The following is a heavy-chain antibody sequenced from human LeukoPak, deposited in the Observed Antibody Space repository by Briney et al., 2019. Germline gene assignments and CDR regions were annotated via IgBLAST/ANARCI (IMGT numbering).Heavy chain of an antibody. CDR3: ARLAYYDSSGYHLDY. J-gene: IGHJ4*02. CDR1: GYSLTSYW. D-gene: IGHD3-22*01. Sequence: GESLKIPCKSSGYSLTSYWIAWVRQMPGKGLEWMGIVYLGDSDTRYSPSFQGQVTFSADKSITTAYLHWSSLKASDTAMYYCARLAYYDSSGYHLDYWGQGTLVTVPS. CDR2: VYLGDSDT. V-gene: IGHV5-51*01.